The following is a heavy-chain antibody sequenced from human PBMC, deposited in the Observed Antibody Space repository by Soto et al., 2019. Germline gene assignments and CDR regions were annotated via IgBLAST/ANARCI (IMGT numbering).Heavy chain of an antibody. D-gene: IGHD2-2*01. J-gene: IGHJ6*02. Sequence: ASVKVSCKASGGTFSSYAISWVRQAPGQGLEWMGGIIPIFGTANYAQKFQGRVTITADESTSTAYMELSSLRSEDTAVYYCARVHHIVVVPAAKSFYGMDVWGQGTTVTVSS. CDR1: GGTFSSYA. CDR3: ARVHHIVVVPAAKSFYGMDV. CDR2: IIPIFGTA. V-gene: IGHV1-69*13.